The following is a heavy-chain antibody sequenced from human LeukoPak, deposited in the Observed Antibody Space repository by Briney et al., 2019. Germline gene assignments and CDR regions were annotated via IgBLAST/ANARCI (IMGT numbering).Heavy chain of an antibody. V-gene: IGHV4-59*01. CDR3: AGEARNGTYSGIDS. D-gene: IGHD1-26*01. J-gene: IGHJ4*02. CDR2: INYNWST. CDR1: GGSISSYY. Sequence: SETLSPTCTVSGGSISSYYWSWSRQPPAKGLELIGYINYNWSTNYSPSLTSRGTISVDTSKNQFSLKLSSVTAADTAVYDYAGEARNGTYSGIDSWGKGPLVTVSS.